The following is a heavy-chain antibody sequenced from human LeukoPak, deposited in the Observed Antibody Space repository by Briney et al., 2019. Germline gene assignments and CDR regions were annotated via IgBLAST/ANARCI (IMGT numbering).Heavy chain of an antibody. CDR2: ISAYNGNT. CDR3: ARDERVLLWFGETSSDAEYFQH. J-gene: IGHJ1*01. Sequence: ASVKVSCKASGYTFTSYGISWVRQAPGQGLEWMGWISAYNGNTNYAQKLQGRVTMTTDTSTSTAYMELRSLRSDDTAVYYCARDERVLLWFGETSSDAEYFQHWGQGTLVTVSS. D-gene: IGHD3-10*01. V-gene: IGHV1-18*04. CDR1: GYTFTSYG.